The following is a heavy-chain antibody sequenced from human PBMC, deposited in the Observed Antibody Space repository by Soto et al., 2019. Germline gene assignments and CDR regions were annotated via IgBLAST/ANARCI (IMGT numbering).Heavy chain of an antibody. D-gene: IGHD6-19*01. CDR2: IYPDDSDT. V-gene: IGHV5-51*01. CDR1: GYSFPKYY. J-gene: IGHJ6*02. Sequence: GESLKISCKGSGYSFPKYYIGWVRQMPGKDLECMAIIYPDDSDTRYSPSFQGQVIFSADKSTSTAYLQWSSLKASDTAMYYCARKIRIDIAVAGSLLNGMDVWGQGTTVTVSS. CDR3: ARKIRIDIAVAGSLLNGMDV.